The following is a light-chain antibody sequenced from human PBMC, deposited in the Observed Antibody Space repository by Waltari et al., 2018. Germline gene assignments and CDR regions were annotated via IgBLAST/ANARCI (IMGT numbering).Light chain of an antibody. Sequence: DNVVTPSPDSLAVSLGERATINCKSRQSVLNSSNNKDDLAWYQQKPGQPPKLLIYWASTRESGVPDRFSGSGSGTDFTLTISNVQAEDVAVYYCQQYYNSAGTFGQGTKLEIK. CDR3: QQYYNSAGT. V-gene: IGKV4-1*01. CDR2: WAS. J-gene: IGKJ2*01. CDR1: QSVLNSSNNKDD.